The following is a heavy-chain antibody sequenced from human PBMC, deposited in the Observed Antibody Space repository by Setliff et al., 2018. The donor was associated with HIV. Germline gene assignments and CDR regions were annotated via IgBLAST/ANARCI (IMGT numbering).Heavy chain of an antibody. J-gene: IGHJ4*02. CDR1: GITLSSYA. V-gene: IGHV3-30*14. CDR2: ISYDGSNK. CDR3: ARGFDY. Sequence: LRLSCAASGITLSSYAMHWVRQAPGKGLQWVAIISYDGSNKYYADSLKGRFTISRDNSKNTLYLHMNSLRAEDTAVYYCARGFDYWGQGTLVTVSS.